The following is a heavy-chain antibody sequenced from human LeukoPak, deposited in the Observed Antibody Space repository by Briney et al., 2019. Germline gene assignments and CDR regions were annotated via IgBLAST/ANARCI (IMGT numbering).Heavy chain of an antibody. D-gene: IGHD5-12*01. CDR2: ISSSSSTI. Sequence: QTGGSLRLSCAASGFTFSSYSMNWVRQAPGKGLEWVSYISSSSSTIHYADSVKGRFTISRDNAKNSLYLQMNSLRAEDTAVYYCARDSYSGYDRLLNWGQGTLVTVSS. J-gene: IGHJ4*02. V-gene: IGHV3-48*01. CDR1: GFTFSSYS. CDR3: ARDSYSGYDRLLN.